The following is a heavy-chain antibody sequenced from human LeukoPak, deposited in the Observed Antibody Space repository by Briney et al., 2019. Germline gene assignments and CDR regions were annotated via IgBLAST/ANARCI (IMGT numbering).Heavy chain of an antibody. Sequence: GGSLRLSCAASGFTFDDYAMHWVRHAPGKGLEWVSGISWNSAVVGYADSVKGRFTISRDNAKNSLYLQMNSLRAEDTAVYYCAELGITMIGGVWGKGTTVTISS. CDR1: GFTFDDYA. CDR2: ISWNSAVV. CDR3: AELGITMIGGV. V-gene: IGHV3-9*01. D-gene: IGHD3-10*02. J-gene: IGHJ6*04.